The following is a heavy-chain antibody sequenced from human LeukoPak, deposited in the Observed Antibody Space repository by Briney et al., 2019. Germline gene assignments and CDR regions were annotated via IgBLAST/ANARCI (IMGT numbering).Heavy chain of an antibody. CDR2: ISWNSRNI. CDR1: GFTFDDYA. D-gene: IGHD6-25*01. CDR3: AKARFADHRSAADH. J-gene: IGHJ4*02. V-gene: IGHV3-9*03. Sequence: GGSLRLSCAASGFTFDDYAMYWVRQAPGKGLEWVSGISWNSRNIGYADSVKGRFTISRDNGNNFLYLQMNSLRPEDMALYFCAKARFADHRSAADHWGQGALVTVPS.